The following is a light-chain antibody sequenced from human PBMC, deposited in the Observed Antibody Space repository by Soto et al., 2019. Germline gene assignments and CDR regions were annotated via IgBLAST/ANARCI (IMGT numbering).Light chain of an antibody. V-gene: IGLV2-14*01. CDR2: EVS. CDR3: SSYTSSYV. J-gene: IGLJ1*01. CDR1: SSDVGGYNY. Sequence: QSVLTQPASVSGSPGQSITISCTGTSSDVGGYNYVSWYQQQSGKAPKLMIHEVSNRPSGVSNRFSGSKSGNTASLTISGLQAEDEADYYCSSYTSSYVFGTGTKV.